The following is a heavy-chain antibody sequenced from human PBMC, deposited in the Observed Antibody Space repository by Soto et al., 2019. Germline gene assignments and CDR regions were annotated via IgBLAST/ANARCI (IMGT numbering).Heavy chain of an antibody. V-gene: IGHV3-30-3*01. CDR2: ISYDGSNK. CDR1: GFTFSSYA. CDR3: AHADGIAAASKKPGYYYGMDV. J-gene: IGHJ6*02. Sequence: GGSLRLSCAASGFTFSSYAMHWVRQAPGKGLEWVAVISYDGSNKYYADSVKGRFTISRDNSKNTLYLQMNSLRAEDTAVYYCAHADGIAAASKKPGYYYGMDVWGQGTTVTVSS. D-gene: IGHD6-13*01.